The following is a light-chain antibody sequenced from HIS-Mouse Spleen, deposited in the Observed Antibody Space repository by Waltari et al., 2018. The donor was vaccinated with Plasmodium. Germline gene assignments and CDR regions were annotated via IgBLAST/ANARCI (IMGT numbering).Light chain of an antibody. V-gene: IGLV2-23*03. J-gene: IGLJ2*01. Sequence: PGQSITISCTGTSSDVGSYNLVSWYQQHPGKAPKLMIYEGSTRPSGVSNRFSGSKSGNTASLTISGLQAEDEADYYCCSYAGSSTFVVFGGGTKLTVL. CDR3: CSYAGSSTFVV. CDR2: EGS. CDR1: SSDVGSYNL.